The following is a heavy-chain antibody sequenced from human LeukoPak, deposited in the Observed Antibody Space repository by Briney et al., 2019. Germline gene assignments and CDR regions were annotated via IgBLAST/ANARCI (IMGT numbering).Heavy chain of an antibody. Sequence: GGSLRLSCAASGFTLSSYWMTWVRQAPGKGLEWVANIKQDGSEKKYVDSVKGRFTISRDNAKNSLYLQMNSLRADDTAVYYCARTTSITCYEYWGQGTLVTVTS. CDR2: IKQDGSEK. J-gene: IGHJ4*02. CDR1: GFTLSSYW. D-gene: IGHD2-2*01. CDR3: ARTTSITCYEY. V-gene: IGHV3-7*01.